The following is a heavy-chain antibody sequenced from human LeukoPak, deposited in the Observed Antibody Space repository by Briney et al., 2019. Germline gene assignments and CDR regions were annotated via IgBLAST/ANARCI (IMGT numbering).Heavy chain of an antibody. CDR3: ARDGTAMVTRGFYDY. CDR2: IIPIFGTA. Sequence: SVKVSCKASGGTFSSYAISWVRQAPGQGLEWMGGIIPIFGTANYAQKFQGRVTITADESTSTAYMELSSLRSEDTAAYYCARDGTAMVTRGFYDYWGQGTLVTVSS. D-gene: IGHD5-18*01. CDR1: GGTFSSYA. V-gene: IGHV1-69*01. J-gene: IGHJ4*02.